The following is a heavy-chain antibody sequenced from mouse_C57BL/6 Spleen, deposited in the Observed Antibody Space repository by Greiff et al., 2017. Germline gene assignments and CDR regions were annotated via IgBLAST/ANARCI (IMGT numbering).Heavy chain of an antibody. CDR3: ARDSSYYYGSSHWYFDV. CDR2: ISYDGSN. CDR1: GYSITSGYY. J-gene: IGHJ1*03. D-gene: IGHD1-1*01. Sequence: EVQRVESGPGLVKPSQSLSLTCSVTGYSITSGYYWNWIRQFPGNKLEWMGYISYDGSNNYNPSLKNRISITRDTSKNQFFLKLNSVTTEDTATYYCARDSSYYYGSSHWYFDVWGTGTTVTVSS. V-gene: IGHV3-6*01.